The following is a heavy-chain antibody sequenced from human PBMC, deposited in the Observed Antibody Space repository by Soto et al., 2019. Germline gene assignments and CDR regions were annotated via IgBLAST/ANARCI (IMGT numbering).Heavy chain of an antibody. CDR3: TIGSWSGEVFDI. D-gene: IGHD2-21*01. Sequence: QVQLVQSGAEVKKPGSSVKVSCKDSGGTFSTYSMFWVRQAPGQGLEWMGRIIPMLGVRNFAQRFQDRVTITADKSTASVHMELSSLSSEDTALYYCTIGSWSGEVFDIWGQGTMVTVSS. V-gene: IGHV1-69*02. CDR2: IIPMLGVR. J-gene: IGHJ3*02. CDR1: GGTFSTYS.